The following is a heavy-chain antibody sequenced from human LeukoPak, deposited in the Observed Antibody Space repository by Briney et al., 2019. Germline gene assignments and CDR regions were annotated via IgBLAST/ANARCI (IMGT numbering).Heavy chain of an antibody. J-gene: IGHJ4*02. CDR3: ARDISSTVSDYDFWSGFLY. CDR2: ISWNSGSI. D-gene: IGHD3-3*01. CDR1: GFTFDDYA. Sequence: PGGSLRLSCAASGFTFDDYAMHWVRQAPGKGLEWVSGISWNSGSIGYADSVKGRFTISRDNSKNTLYLQMNSLRAEDTAVYYCARDISSTVSDYDFWSGFLYWGQGTLVTVSS. V-gene: IGHV3-9*01.